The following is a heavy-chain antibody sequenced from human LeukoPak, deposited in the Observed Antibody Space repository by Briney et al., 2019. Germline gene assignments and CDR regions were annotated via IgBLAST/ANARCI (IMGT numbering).Heavy chain of an antibody. CDR2: ISSSGDTI. V-gene: IGHV3-11*04. CDR3: ARDGCSSTSCYADY. J-gene: IGHJ4*02. Sequence: PGGSLRLSCAASGFTFRNYYMSWIRQAPGKGLEWVSYISSSGDTIYYADSVKGRFPISRDNAKNSLYLQMNSLRAEDTAVYYCARDGCSSTSCYADYWGQGTLVTVSS. CDR1: GFTFRNYY. D-gene: IGHD2-2*01.